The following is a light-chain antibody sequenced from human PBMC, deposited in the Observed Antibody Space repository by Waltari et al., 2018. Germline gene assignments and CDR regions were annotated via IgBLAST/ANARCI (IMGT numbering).Light chain of an antibody. CDR3: AVWDDSLGGV. CDR1: NSNIGSNF. CDR2: NNK. V-gene: IGLV1-44*01. J-gene: IGLJ3*02. Sequence: QSVLTQPPSVSGTPGQRVTLSCSGSNSNIGSNFVNWYQNLPGTAPKRLLYNNKQGPYGVTDRFSASNAGTSASLAITGLQSEDEADYYCAVWDDSLGGVFGGGTKLTVL.